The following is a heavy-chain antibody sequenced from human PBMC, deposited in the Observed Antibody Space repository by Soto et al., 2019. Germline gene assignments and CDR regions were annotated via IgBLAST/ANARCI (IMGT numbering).Heavy chain of an antibody. Sequence: QVPLQQSGPGLVKPSQTLSLTCAISGDSVSSNSAAWNWIRQSPSRGLEWLGRTHYRSKWYNGYAVSVKSRITINADTSKNHFSLQLNSVTPEDTAVYYCARAQPDYAYIWGGPFDIWGQGTVVTVSS. J-gene: IGHJ3*02. D-gene: IGHD3-16*01. CDR2: THYRSKWYN. V-gene: IGHV6-1*01. CDR1: GDSVSSNSAA. CDR3: ARAQPDYAYIWGGPFDI.